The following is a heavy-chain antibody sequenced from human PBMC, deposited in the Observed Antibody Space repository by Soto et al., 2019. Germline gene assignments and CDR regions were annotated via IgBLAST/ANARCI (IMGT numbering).Heavy chain of an antibody. V-gene: IGHV1-69*13. J-gene: IGHJ4*02. D-gene: IGHD6-25*01. Sequence: SVKVSCKASGGTFSSYAISWARQAPGQGLEWMGGIIPIFGTANYAQKFKGRVTITADESTSTAYMELSSLRSGDTAVYYCARDRGYGPVDYWGQGTLVTVS. CDR2: IIPIFGTA. CDR1: GGTFSSYA. CDR3: ARDRGYGPVDY.